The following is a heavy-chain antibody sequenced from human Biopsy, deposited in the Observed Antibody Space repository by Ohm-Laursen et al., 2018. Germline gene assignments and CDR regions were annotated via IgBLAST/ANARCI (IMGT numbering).Heavy chain of an antibody. V-gene: IGHV4-4*07. J-gene: IGHJ3*01. CDR1: GGDINNYY. CDR2: IYPGGST. Sequence: SQTLSFTCNVSGGDINNYYWSWIRQPAGKGLEWIGRIYPGGSTNYNPSLKSRVTMSVDTYKKQLSLRLRSVTAADTAMYYCASVVLGPTNDAFDLWGQGTMVVVSS. CDR3: ASVVLGPTNDAFDL. D-gene: IGHD3-22*01.